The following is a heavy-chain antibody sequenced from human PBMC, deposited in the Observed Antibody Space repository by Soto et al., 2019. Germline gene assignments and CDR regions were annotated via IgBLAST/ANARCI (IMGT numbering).Heavy chain of an antibody. CDR3: ARDVEYGSGSYYEYYFDY. Sequence: GASVKVSCKASGYTFTSYGISWVRQAPGQELEWMGWISAYNGNTNYAQKLQGRVTMTTDTSTSTAYMELRSLRSDDTAVYYCARDVEYGSGSYYEYYFDYWGQGTLVTVSS. D-gene: IGHD3-10*01. J-gene: IGHJ4*02. CDR1: GYTFTSYG. CDR2: ISAYNGNT. V-gene: IGHV1-18*01.